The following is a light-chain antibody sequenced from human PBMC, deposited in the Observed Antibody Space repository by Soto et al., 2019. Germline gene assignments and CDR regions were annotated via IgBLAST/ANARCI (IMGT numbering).Light chain of an antibody. J-gene: IGKJ1*01. V-gene: IGKV3-20*01. CDR2: GAS. CDR1: QSVSSSY. Sequence: EIVLTQSPGTLSLSPGERATLSCRASQSVSSSYVAWYQQKPGQAPRLLIYGASSRATGIPDRFSGSGSGTDKTITLSSKEPEEGTVYWYKHDASSIRRFGQATNVEIK. CDR3: KHDASSIRR.